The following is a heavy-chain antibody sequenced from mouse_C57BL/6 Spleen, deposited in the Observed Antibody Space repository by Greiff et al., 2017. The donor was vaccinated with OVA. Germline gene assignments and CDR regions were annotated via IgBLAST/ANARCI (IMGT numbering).Heavy chain of an antibody. D-gene: IGHD1-1*01. CDR1: GFSLTSYG. CDR2: IWSGGST. V-gene: IGHV2-2*01. J-gene: IGHJ2*01. CDR3: ARTATVVAHHFDY. Sequence: QVQLKESGPGLVQPSQSLSITCTVSGFSLTSYGVHWVRQSPGKGLEWLGVIWSGGSTDYNAAFISRLSISKDNSKSQVFFKMNSLQADDTAIYYCARTATVVAHHFDYWGQGTTLTVSS.